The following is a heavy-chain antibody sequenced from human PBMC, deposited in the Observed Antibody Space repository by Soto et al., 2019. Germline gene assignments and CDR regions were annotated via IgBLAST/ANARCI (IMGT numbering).Heavy chain of an antibody. CDR3: ARDAMTTVIPYYYYYGMDV. D-gene: IGHD4-17*01. Sequence: SETLSLTCTVSGGSISTYYLSWIRQPPGKGLEWIGYISYSGSTNYNPSLKSRLTISVDTSKNQFSLKLSSVTAADTAVYYCARDAMTTVIPYYYYYGMDVWGQGTTVTVSS. J-gene: IGHJ6*02. CDR1: GGSISTYY. CDR2: ISYSGST. V-gene: IGHV4-59*01.